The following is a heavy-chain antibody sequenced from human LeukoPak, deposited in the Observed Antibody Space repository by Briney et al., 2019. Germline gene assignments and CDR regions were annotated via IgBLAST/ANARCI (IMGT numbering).Heavy chain of an antibody. CDR1: GDSISSYY. J-gene: IGHJ3*02. Sequence: SETLSLTCTVSGDSISSYYWSWIRQPPGKGLEWIGYIYYSGSTKYNPSLKSRVTISVDTSKNQFSLKLSSVTAADPAVYYCARDRQATTAYDAFDIWGRGTMVTVSS. D-gene: IGHD4-17*01. CDR3: ARDRQATTAYDAFDI. V-gene: IGHV4-59*01. CDR2: IYYSGST.